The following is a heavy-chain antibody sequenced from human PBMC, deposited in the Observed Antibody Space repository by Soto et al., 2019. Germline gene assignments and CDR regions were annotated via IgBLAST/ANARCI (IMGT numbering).Heavy chain of an antibody. V-gene: IGHV1-69*12. CDR1: GGTFSTSA. J-gene: IGHJ6*02. Sequence: QVQLMQSGAEVKKPGSSVKVSCKASGGTFSTSAISWVRQAPGEGLEWVGGIMPVFATPDYAQKFQGRVPISADEPTTTAYLELTSLTTDDTAVYYCARDKDRQQLGGNYYYILDVWGQGTAITVSS. D-gene: IGHD3-3*02. CDR3: ARDKDRQQLGGNYYYILDV. CDR2: IMPVFATP.